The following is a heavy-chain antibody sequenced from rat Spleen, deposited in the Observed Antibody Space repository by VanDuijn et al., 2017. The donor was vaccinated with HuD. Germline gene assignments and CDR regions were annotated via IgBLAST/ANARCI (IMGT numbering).Heavy chain of an antibody. CDR3: ARHGGWFAY. D-gene: IGHD1-7*01. CDR1: GFTFSSFW. CDR2: ISTGGGNT. J-gene: IGHJ3*01. V-gene: IGHV5-58*01. Sequence: EVQLVETGGGLMQPGRSLKLSCVASGFTFSSFWMYWVRQAPGKGLAWVSSISTGGGNTYYRDSVKGRFHISRDNAKNTQYLQMDSLRSEDKATYYCARHGGWFAYWGQGTLVTVSS.